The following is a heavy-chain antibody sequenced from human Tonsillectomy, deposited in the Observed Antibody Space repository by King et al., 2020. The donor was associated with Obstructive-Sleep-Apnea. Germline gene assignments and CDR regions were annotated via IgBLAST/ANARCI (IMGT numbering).Heavy chain of an antibody. J-gene: IGHJ5*02. V-gene: IGHV4-39*07. CDR1: GGSISSPSYY. CDR2: IYYSGNT. D-gene: IGHD2-15*01. Sequence: QLQESGPGLVKPSETLSLTCTVSGGSISSPSYYCGWIRQPPGKGLEWIGSIYYSGNTYYNPSLKSRVTISVHTPKNQFSLTLTSVTAAATAVYYCARDAGVCSGGSCYSGWFEPWGQGTLVTVSS. CDR3: ARDAGVCSGGSCYSGWFEP.